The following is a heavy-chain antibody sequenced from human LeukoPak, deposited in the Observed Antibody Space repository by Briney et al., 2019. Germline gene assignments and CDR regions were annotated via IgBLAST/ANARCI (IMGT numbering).Heavy chain of an antibody. CDR3: ASGIAAAGNWFDP. D-gene: IGHD6-13*01. Sequence: SETLSLTCTVSGGSISSSSYYWGWIRQPPGKGLEWIGSIYYSGSTYYNPSLKSRVTISVDTSKNQFALKLSSVTAADTAVYYCASGIAAAGNWFDPWGQGTLVTVSS. V-gene: IGHV4-39*01. CDR2: IYYSGST. J-gene: IGHJ5*02. CDR1: GGSISSSSYY.